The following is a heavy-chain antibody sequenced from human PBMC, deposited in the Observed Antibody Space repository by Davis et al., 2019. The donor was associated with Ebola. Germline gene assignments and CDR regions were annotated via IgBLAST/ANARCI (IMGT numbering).Heavy chain of an antibody. V-gene: IGHV1-58*02. D-gene: IGHD1-14*01. CDR2: IVVGSGNT. J-gene: IGHJ4*01. Sequence: AASVKVSCKASGFTFTSSAMQWLRQARGQRLEWIGWIVVGSGNTNYAQKFQGRVTITRDMSTSTSYLDLSNVRSEDTAVYYCAASAGTVGNFDYWGQGTLVTVSS. CDR1: GFTFTSSA. CDR3: AASAGTVGNFDY.